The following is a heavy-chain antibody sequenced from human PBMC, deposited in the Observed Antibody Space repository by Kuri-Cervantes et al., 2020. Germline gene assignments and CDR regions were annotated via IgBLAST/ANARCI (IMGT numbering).Heavy chain of an antibody. J-gene: IGHJ4*02. CDR2: IGIGPDT. CDR3: AKVPRFYYDSSAPDY. CDR1: EFAFSRYD. D-gene: IGHD3-22*01. V-gene: IGHV3-13*01. Sequence: GESLKISCAASEFAFSRYDMHWVRQMTGKRLEWVSIIGIGPDTSYPGFVKGRFTISRDNSKNILYLQMNSLRAEDTALYYCAKVPRFYYDSSAPDYWGQGTLVTVSS.